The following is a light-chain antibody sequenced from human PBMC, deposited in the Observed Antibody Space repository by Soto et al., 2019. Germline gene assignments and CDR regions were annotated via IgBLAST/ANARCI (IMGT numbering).Light chain of an antibody. CDR3: QQRSNWHMYT. V-gene: IGKV3-11*01. J-gene: IGKJ2*01. CDR2: DAS. Sequence: EIVLTQSPATLSLSPGERATLSCRASQSVSSYLAWYQQKPGQAPRLLIYDASNRATGIPARFSGSGSGTDFTLTISSLEPEDCAVYYCQQRSNWHMYTFGQGTKLEIK. CDR1: QSVSSY.